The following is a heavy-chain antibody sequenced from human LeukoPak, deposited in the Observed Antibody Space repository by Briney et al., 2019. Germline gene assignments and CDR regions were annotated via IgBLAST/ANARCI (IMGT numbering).Heavy chain of an antibody. V-gene: IGHV3-21*01. CDR2: ISSSSSYI. CDR3: ARVRYYYDSSGYSHYFDS. D-gene: IGHD3-22*01. Sequence: PGGSLRLSCAASGFTFSSYSMNWVRQPPGKGLEWVSYISSSSSYIYYAASVKGRFTISRDNAKNSLYLQMNSLRAEDTAVYYCARVRYYYDSSGYSHYFDSWGQGTLVTVSS. J-gene: IGHJ4*02. CDR1: GFTFSSYS.